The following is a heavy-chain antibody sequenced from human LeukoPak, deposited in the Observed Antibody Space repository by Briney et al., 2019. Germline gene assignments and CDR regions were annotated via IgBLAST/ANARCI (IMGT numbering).Heavy chain of an antibody. CDR3: ARDKGMKKGFDY. J-gene: IGHJ4*02. CDR2: ISYDGSNK. V-gene: IGHV3-30*01. D-gene: IGHD6-13*01. Sequence: GRSLRLSCAASGFTFSSYAMHWVRQAPGKGLEWVAVISYDGSNKYYADSVKGRFTISRDNSKNTLYLQMNGLRAEDTAVYYCARDKGMKKGFDYWGQGTLVTVSS. CDR1: GFTFSSYA.